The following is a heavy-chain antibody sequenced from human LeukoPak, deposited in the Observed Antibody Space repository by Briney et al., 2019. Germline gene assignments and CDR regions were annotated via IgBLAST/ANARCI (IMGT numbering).Heavy chain of an antibody. J-gene: IGHJ4*02. CDR3: ARVVDGCSFDY. CDR2: IKQDGSEK. CDR1: GFTFSTYW. D-gene: IGHD5-24*01. Sequence: HPGGSLRLSCAASGFTFSTYWMTWVRQAPGKGLEWVANIKQDGSEKYYVDSVKGRFTISGDNAKNSLYLQMNSLRAEDTAVYYCARVVDGCSFDYWGQGTLVTVSS. V-gene: IGHV3-7*01.